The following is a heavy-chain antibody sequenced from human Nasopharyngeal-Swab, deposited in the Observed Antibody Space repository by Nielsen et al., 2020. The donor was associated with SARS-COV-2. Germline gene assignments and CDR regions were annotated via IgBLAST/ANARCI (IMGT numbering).Heavy chain of an antibody. Sequence: SETLSLTCTVSGVSITSQYWSWIRQPPGKGLEWIGYISHNSGTSYNPSLKSRVTMFMDTSKNQFSLRLRSVTAADTAVYYCAKEGATGWFDPWGQGTLVTVPS. CDR1: GVSITSQY. CDR3: AKEGATGWFDP. CDR2: ISHNSGT. V-gene: IGHV4-59*11. J-gene: IGHJ5*02.